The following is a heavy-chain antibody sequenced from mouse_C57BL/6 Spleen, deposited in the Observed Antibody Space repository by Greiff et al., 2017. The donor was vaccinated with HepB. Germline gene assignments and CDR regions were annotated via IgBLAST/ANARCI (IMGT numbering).Heavy chain of an antibody. Sequence: EVMLVESGGGSVKPGGSLKLSCAASGFTFSDYGMHWVRQAPEKGLEWVAYISSGSSTIYYADTVKGRFTISRDNAKNTLFLQMTSLRSEDTAMYYCARCWGYYFDYWGQGTTLTVSS. CDR3: ARCWGYYFDY. J-gene: IGHJ2*01. CDR2: ISSGSSTI. D-gene: IGHD4-1*01. CDR1: GFTFSDYG. V-gene: IGHV5-17*01.